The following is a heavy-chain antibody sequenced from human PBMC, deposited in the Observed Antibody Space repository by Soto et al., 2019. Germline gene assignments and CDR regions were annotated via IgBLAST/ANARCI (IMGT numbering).Heavy chain of an antibody. Sequence: GASVKVSCKASGYTFTSYAMRWVRQAPGQRLEWMGWINAGNGTANYAQKFQGRVTITADESTSTAYMELSSLRSEDTAVYYCARDGTSAAGTTWFDPWGQGTLVTVSS. D-gene: IGHD6-13*01. J-gene: IGHJ5*02. V-gene: IGHV1-3*01. CDR1: GYTFTSYA. CDR3: ARDGTSAAGTTWFDP. CDR2: INAGNGTA.